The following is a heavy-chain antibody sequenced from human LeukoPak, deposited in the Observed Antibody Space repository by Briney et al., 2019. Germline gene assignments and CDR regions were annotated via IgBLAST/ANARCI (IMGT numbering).Heavy chain of an antibody. Sequence: SETLSLTCAVSGGSFSSYCCSWIWQPAAKGLEWIGRIDISGSTNYNPSLKSRVTMSVDTSKNQFSLKLSSVTAADTAVYYCARVRVRYYGSGSEGWFDPWGQGTLVTVSS. CDR3: ARVRVRYYGSGSEGWFDP. D-gene: IGHD3-10*01. J-gene: IGHJ5*02. V-gene: IGHV4-4*07. CDR1: GGSFSSYC. CDR2: IDISGST.